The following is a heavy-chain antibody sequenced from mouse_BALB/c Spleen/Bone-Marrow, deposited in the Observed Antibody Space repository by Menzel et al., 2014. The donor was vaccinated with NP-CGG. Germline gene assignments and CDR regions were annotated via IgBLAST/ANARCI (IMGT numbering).Heavy chain of an antibody. J-gene: IGHJ3*01. Sequence: VQLQQSGAELVKPGASVKLSCTASGFNIKDAYMHWVKQRPAQGLEWIGRIAPANGNTEYDPKFLDKATITADTSSNTAYLQLSNLTSEDTAVYYCARSPGEVNYWGQGTLVTVSA. CDR2: IAPANGNT. D-gene: IGHD1-3*01. V-gene: IGHV14-3*02. CDR3: ARSPGEVNY. CDR1: GFNIKDAY.